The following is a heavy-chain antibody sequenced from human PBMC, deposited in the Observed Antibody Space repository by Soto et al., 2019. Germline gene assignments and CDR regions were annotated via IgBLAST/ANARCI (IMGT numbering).Heavy chain of an antibody. Sequence: QVQLVQSGAEVKKPGSSVKVSCKASGGTFSSYAISWVRQAPGQGLEWMGGIIPIFGTANYAQKFQGRVTITADESTSTAYMELRSMRSEDTAVYYCARVHGYSRGWYAYDYWGQGTLVTVSS. CDR3: ARVHGYSRGWYAYDY. CDR2: IIPIFGTA. D-gene: IGHD6-19*01. CDR1: GGTFSSYA. J-gene: IGHJ4*02. V-gene: IGHV1-69*12.